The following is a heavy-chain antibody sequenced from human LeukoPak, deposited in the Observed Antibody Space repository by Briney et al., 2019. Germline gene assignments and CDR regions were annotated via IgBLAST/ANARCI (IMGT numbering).Heavy chain of an antibody. Sequence: GGSLRLSCAASGFTFSSYAMSWVRQAPGKGLEWVSAISGSGGSTYYADSVKGRFTISRDNSKNTLYLQMNSLRAEDTAVYYCAKVGVTSVVVVRQPADDFDYWGQGTLVTVSS. CDR2: ISGSGGST. V-gene: IGHV3-23*01. CDR1: GFTFSSYA. CDR3: AKVGVTSVVVVRQPADDFDY. J-gene: IGHJ4*02. D-gene: IGHD3-22*01.